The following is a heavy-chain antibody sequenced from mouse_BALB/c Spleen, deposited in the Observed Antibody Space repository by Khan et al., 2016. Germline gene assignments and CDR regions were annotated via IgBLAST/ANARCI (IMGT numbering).Heavy chain of an antibody. CDR3: TRKGIFYGNYDFDY. Sequence: QVQLQQSGAELVRPGASVTLSCKASGYTFSDYEMHWVKQTPVHGLEWIGAVDPETGGTAYNQKFKGQATLTAGRSSSTAYMELRSLTSEDSADYYCTRKGIFYGNYDFDYWGQGTTLTVSS. CDR1: GYTFSDYE. V-gene: IGHV1-15*01. J-gene: IGHJ2*01. D-gene: IGHD2-1*01. CDR2: VDPETGGT.